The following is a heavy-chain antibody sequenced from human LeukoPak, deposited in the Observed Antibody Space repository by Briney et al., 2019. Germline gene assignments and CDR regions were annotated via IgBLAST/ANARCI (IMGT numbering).Heavy chain of an antibody. V-gene: IGHV3-23*01. D-gene: IGHD3-22*01. J-gene: IGHJ4*02. Sequence: PGGSLRLSCAASGFTFSTYGMTWVRQAPGKGLEWVSSISGSGGSTYYADSVRGRVTVSRDNSKSTLFLQMNSLRAEDTAVYYCAKSSYYDGSGYYMEYYFDQWGQGTLVTVSS. CDR1: GFTFSTYG. CDR2: ISGSGGST. CDR3: AKSSYYDGSGYYMEYYFDQ.